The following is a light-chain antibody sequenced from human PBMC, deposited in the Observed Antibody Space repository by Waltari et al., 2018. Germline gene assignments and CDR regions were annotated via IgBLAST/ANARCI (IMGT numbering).Light chain of an antibody. Sequence: QSAPSQPASVSGSPGQSITISCTGSSSDVGGYNYVSWYQQHPGKAPKLLIYEVSNRPSGVSNRFSGSKSGNTACLTISGLQAEDEADYYCSSYTSSSTVVFGGGTKVTVL. CDR1: SSDVGGYNY. J-gene: IGLJ2*01. CDR2: EVS. CDR3: SSYTSSSTVV. V-gene: IGLV2-14*01.